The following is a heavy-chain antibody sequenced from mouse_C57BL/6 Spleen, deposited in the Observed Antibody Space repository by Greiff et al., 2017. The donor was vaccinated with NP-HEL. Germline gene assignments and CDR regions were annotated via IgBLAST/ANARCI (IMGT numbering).Heavy chain of an antibody. V-gene: IGHV1-69*01. CDR2: IDPSDSYT. J-gene: IGHJ2*01. CDR3: ARRGGLLSYFDY. Sequence: VQLQQPGAELVMPGASVKLSCKASGYTFTSYWMHWVKQRPGQGLEWIGEIDPSDSYTNYNQKFKGKSTLTVDKSSSTAYMQLSSLTSEDSAVYYCARRGGLLSYFDYWGQGTTLTVSS. CDR1: GYTFTSYW. D-gene: IGHD2-1*01.